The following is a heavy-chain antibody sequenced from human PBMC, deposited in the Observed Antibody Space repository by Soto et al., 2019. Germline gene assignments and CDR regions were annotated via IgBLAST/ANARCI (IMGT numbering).Heavy chain of an antibody. D-gene: IGHD5-18*01. CDR1: GFTVSNAW. Sequence: EVQLVESGGGLVKPGGSLRLSCAASGFTVSNAWMSWVRQAPGKGLEWVGRIKSKTDGGTTEYDAPVQGRFTISRDDSTNTLYQQMNSLKTEDTAVYYCTRYSYGASEYCGQGTLVTVSS. V-gene: IGHV3-15*01. J-gene: IGHJ4*02. CDR3: TRYSYGASEY. CDR2: IKSKTDGGTT.